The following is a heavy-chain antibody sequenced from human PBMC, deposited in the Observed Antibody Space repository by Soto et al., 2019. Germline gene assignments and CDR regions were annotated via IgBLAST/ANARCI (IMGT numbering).Heavy chain of an antibody. J-gene: IGHJ1*01. D-gene: IGHD6-25*01. CDR3: AAEVRPEYFAH. Sequence: GSLRLSCAASGFTFSGSDMRWVRQAPGKGLEWVSAISGSGISTYYADSVKGRFTIYRDISQSTVFLQMSSLRPEDTAFYFWAAEVRPEYFAHWGQGTLVTVSS. CDR1: GFTFSGSD. V-gene: IGHV3-23*01. CDR2: ISGSGIST.